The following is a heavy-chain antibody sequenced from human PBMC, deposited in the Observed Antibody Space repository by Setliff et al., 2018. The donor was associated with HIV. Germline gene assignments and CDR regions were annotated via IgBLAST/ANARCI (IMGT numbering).Heavy chain of an antibody. Sequence: SETLSLTCTVSGGSISSGTYYWSWIRQPAGKGLEWIGRVSSRGDTNYNPSLKSRVTMSVDTSKNQFSLKLTSVTASDTAVYYCERAAAGNTGPFDLWGQGSPVTVSS. D-gene: IGHD4-17*01. CDR1: GGSISSGTYY. V-gene: IGHV4-61*02. J-gene: IGHJ4*02. CDR3: ERAAAGNTGPFDL. CDR2: VSSRGDT.